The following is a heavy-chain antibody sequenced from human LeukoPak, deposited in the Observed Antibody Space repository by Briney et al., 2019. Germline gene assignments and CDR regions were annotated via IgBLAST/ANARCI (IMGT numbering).Heavy chain of an antibody. CDR3: ARYCSSTSCGYYYYGMDV. J-gene: IGHJ6*02. CDR1: GYTFTSYG. CDR2: ISAYNGNT. Sequence: ASVKVSYKASGYTFTSYGISWVRQAPGQGLEWMGWISAYNGNTNYAQKLQGRVTMTTDTSTSTAYMELRSLRSDDTAVYYCARYCSSTSCGYYYYGMDVWGQGTTVTVSS. V-gene: IGHV1-18*01. D-gene: IGHD2-2*01.